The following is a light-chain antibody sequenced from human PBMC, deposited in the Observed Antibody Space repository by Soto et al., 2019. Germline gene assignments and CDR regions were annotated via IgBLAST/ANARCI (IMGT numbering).Light chain of an antibody. V-gene: IGKV3-15*01. CDR2: GAS. CDR3: QQYYNWPRT. CDR1: QSISSN. Sequence: EIVMTQSPATLSVSSGERATLSCRASQSISSNLAWYQQKPGQAPRLLINGASTRATGIPARFSGSGSGTEFTLTISSLQSEDFAVYYCQQYYNWPRTFGQGTKVEIK. J-gene: IGKJ1*01.